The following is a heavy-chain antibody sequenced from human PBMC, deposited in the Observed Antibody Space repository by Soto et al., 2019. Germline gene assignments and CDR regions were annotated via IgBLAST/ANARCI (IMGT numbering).Heavy chain of an antibody. CDR1: GGSISSSSNH. J-gene: IGHJ4*02. CDR2: IYYSENT. D-gene: IGHD4-17*01. CDR3: ATHPPYGPLDH. V-gene: IGHV4-39*01. Sequence: ESGPTLVNPTQTLTLTCTVSGGSISSSSNHWGWIRQPPGKGLEWIGNIYYSENTYYNPSLKSRVTISVDTSKNQFSLRLTSVTAADTAVYYCATHPPYGPLDHWGQGTLVTVSS.